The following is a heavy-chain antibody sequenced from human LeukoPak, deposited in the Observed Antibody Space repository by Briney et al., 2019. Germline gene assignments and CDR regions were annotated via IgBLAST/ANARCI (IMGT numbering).Heavy chain of an antibody. CDR1: GYTFTSYD. D-gene: IGHD6-19*01. Sequence: ASVKVSCKASGYTFTSYDINWVRQATGQGLEWMGWMSPNSGNTGYAQKFQGRVTMTRNTSISTAYMELSSLRSEDTAVYYCARRPPYSSGWYFGYWGQGTLVTVSS. V-gene: IGHV1-8*01. J-gene: IGHJ4*02. CDR3: ARRPPYSSGWYFGY. CDR2: MSPNSGNT.